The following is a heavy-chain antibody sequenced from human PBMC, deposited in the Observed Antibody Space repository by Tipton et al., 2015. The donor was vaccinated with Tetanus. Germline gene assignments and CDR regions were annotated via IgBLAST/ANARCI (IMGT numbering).Heavy chain of an antibody. CDR3: ARYNSYFYAMDV. D-gene: IGHD5-24*01. CDR1: GGSISRGAYS. J-gene: IGHJ6*02. Sequence: TLSLTCALSGGSISRGAYSWSWIRQPPGKGLEWIGYIYDSGTTYSNPSLKSRVTISVGETKRQFSLNLTSVTAADTAVYYCARYNSYFYAMDVRGQGTTVTVSS. CDR2: IYDSGTT. V-gene: IGHV4-30-2*01.